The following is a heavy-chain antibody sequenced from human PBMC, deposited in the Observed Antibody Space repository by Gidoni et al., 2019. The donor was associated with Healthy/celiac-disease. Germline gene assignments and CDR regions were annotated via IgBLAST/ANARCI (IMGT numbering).Heavy chain of an antibody. CDR1: GFTFGSYW. V-gene: IGHV3-74*01. J-gene: IGHJ2*01. D-gene: IGHD1-26*01. CDR2: INSDGSST. Sequence: EVQLVESGGGLVQPGGSLSFSCAASGFTFGSYWMHWVRQAPGKGLVWVARINSDGSSTSYADSVKGRFTISRDNAKNTLYLQMNSLRAEDTAVYYCASELLGSSFDLWGRGTLVTVSS. CDR3: ASELLGSSFDL.